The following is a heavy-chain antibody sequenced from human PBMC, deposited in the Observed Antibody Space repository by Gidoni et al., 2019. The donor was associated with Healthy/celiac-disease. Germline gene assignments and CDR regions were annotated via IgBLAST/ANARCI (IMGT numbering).Heavy chain of an antibody. CDR2: IYYSGST. CDR1: GGSISSGDYY. Sequence: QVQLQESGPGLVKPSQTLSLTCTVSGGSISSGDYYWRWIRQPPGKGLEWIGYIYYSGSTYYNPSLKSRVTISVDTSKNQFSLKLSSVTAADTAVYYCARVAGDYDSSGYYYVINWFDPWGQGTLVTVSS. J-gene: IGHJ5*02. D-gene: IGHD3-22*01. V-gene: IGHV4-30-4*01. CDR3: ARVAGDYDSSGYYYVINWFDP.